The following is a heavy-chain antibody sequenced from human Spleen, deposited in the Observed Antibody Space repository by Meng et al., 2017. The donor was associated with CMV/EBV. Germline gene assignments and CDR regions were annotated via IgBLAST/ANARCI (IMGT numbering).Heavy chain of an antibody. CDR1: GGSISSSFYY. D-gene: IGHD3-16*01. CDR2: IYYSGST. CDR3: ARLLVGAY. V-gene: IGHV4-39*01. J-gene: IGHJ4*02. Sequence: SETLSLTFSVSGGSISSSFYYWGWIRQPPGKGLEWIGSIYYSGSTYYSPSLKSRVTISVDTSKNQFSLKLSSVTAADTAVYYCARLLVGAYWGQGTLVTVSS.